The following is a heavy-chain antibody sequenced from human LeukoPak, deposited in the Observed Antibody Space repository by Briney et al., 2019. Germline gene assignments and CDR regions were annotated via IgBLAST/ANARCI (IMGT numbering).Heavy chain of an antibody. J-gene: IGHJ4*02. CDR3: ARDPYYYVSGSYGVFDY. CDR1: GGTFSSYA. D-gene: IGHD3-10*01. Sequence: ASVKVSCKASGGTFSSYAISWVRQAPGQGLEWMEGIISIFGTANYAQKFQGRVTITADESTSTAYMELSSLRSEDTAVYYCARDPYYYVSGSYGVFDYWGQGTLVTVSS. CDR2: IISIFGTA. V-gene: IGHV1-69*13.